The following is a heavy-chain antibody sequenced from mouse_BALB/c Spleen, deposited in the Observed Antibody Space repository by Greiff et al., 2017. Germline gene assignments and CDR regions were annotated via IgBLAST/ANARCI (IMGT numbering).Heavy chain of an antibody. Sequence: EVQGVESGGGLVQPGGSRKLSCAASGFTFSSFGMHWVRQAPEKGLEWVAYISSGSSTLYYADTVKGRFTISRDNPKNTLFLQMTSLRSEDTAMYYCARGGLRPYYYAMDYWGQGTSVTVSS. V-gene: IGHV5-17*02. CDR1: GFTFSSFG. J-gene: IGHJ4*01. D-gene: IGHD2-2*01. CDR3: ARGGLRPYYYAMDY. CDR2: ISSGSSTL.